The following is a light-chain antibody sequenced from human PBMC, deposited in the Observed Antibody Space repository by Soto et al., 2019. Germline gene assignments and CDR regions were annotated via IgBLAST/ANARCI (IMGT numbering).Light chain of an antibody. CDR1: SSDVGGYNY. V-gene: IGLV2-14*01. J-gene: IGLJ2*01. CDR2: DVS. CDR3: SSYTSSSTLVV. Sequence: QSALTQPASVSGSSGQSISISCSGTSSDVGGYNYVSWYQQHPGKAPKLMIYDVSNRPSGVSNRFSGSKSGNTASLTISGLQAEAEADYYCSSYTSSSTLVVFGGGTKLIVL.